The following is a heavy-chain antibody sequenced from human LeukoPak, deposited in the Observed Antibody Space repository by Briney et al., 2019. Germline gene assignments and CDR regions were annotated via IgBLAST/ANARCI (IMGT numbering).Heavy chain of an antibody. D-gene: IGHD3-3*01. CDR1: GFTFSSYW. CDR3: ARDTGSYYDFWSGYYTAYYYYYMDV. V-gene: IGHV3-7*01. CDR2: IKQDGSEK. J-gene: IGHJ6*03. Sequence: PGGSLRLSCAASGFTFSSYWMSWVRQAPGKGLEWVANIKQDGSEKYYVDSVKGRFTISRDNAKNSLYLQMNSLRAEDTAVYYCARDTGSYYDFWSGYYTAYYYYYMDVWGKGTTVTDSS.